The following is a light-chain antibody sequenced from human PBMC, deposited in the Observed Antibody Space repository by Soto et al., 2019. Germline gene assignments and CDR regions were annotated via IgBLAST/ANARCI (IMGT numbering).Light chain of an antibody. CDR2: EVS. V-gene: IGLV2-8*01. CDR1: SSDVGGYNY. J-gene: IGLJ1*01. CDR3: SSYAGSNNAV. Sequence: QSALTQPPSASGSPGQSVTISCTGTSSDVGGYNYVSWYQQHPGKAPKLMIYEVSKRPSGVPDCFSGSKSGNTASLTVSGLQAEDEADYYCSSYAGSNNAVFGTGTKLTVL.